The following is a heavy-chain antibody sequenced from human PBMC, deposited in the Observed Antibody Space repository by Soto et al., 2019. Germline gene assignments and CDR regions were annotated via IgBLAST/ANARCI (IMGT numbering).Heavy chain of an antibody. Sequence: LRLSCAASGFTVTSNYMSWVRQAPGKGLEWVSVIFSGGTTHYADSVKGRFTISRDNAKNTRYLEMHVLRADDTAVYYCTRGPRPSSVGTGAFWGQGTPVTVSS. CDR1: GFTVTSNY. CDR3: TRGPRPSSVGTGAF. D-gene: IGHD3-10*01. CDR2: IFSGGTT. J-gene: IGHJ4*02. V-gene: IGHV3-53*01.